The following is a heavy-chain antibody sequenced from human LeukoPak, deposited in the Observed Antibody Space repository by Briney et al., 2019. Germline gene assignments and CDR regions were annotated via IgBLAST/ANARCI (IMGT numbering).Heavy chain of an antibody. J-gene: IGHJ4*02. D-gene: IGHD2-21*02. CDR3: ARDGGLLPDN. V-gene: IGHV3-74*01. Sequence: PGGSLRLSCAASGFPFSTNAMHWVRQPPGKGLVWISRISPDGNSRGYADSVKGRFIISRDSATNTLSLQMNSLTADDTAVYYCARDGGLLPDNWGKGTLVTVSS. CDR1: GFPFSTNA. CDR2: ISPDGNSR.